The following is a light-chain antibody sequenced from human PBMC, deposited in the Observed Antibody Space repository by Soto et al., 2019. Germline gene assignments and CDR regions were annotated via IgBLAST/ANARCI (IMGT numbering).Light chain of an antibody. CDR2: EVS. CDR1: SSDVGGYNY. Sequence: QSALTQPASVSGSPGQSITISCTGTSSDVGGYNYVSWYQQHPGKAPKLMIYEVSNRPSGVSNRISGSKSGNTASLTISGRQAEDEADYFCSSYTSTSTLLFGGGTKLTVL. J-gene: IGLJ3*02. CDR3: SSYTSTSTLL. V-gene: IGLV2-14*01.